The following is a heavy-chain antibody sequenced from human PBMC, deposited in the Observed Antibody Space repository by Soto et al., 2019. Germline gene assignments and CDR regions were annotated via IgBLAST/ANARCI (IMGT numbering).Heavy chain of an antibody. Sequence: GGSLRLSCAASESTFNNYDMSWVRQAPGKGLEWVSTITPGDGTTYYADSVKGRFTISRDSSQNRVYLQMNSLRADDTAVYYCATITWSGDYRLWGQGTLVTVSS. CDR1: ESTFNNYD. D-gene: IGHD3-10*01. V-gene: IGHV3-23*01. CDR2: ITPGDGTT. J-gene: IGHJ4*02. CDR3: ATITWSGDYRL.